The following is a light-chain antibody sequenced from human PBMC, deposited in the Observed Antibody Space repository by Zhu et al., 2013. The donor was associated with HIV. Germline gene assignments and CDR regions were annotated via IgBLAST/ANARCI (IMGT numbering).Light chain of an antibody. CDR2: GAN. Sequence: DIVLTQSPGTLSLSPGDTATLSCRASQSVSSGHLAWYQQRPGQAPRLLIYGANNRATGIPDRFSGSGSGTDFTLTISNLQPGDFATYYCQHFSRVPFSFGPGTTVDAK. CDR1: QSVSSGH. V-gene: IGKV3-20*01. CDR3: QHFSRVPFS. J-gene: IGKJ3*01.